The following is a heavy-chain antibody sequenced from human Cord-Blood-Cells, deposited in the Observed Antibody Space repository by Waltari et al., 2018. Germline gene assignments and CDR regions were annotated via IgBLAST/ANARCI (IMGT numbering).Heavy chain of an antibody. Sequence: QVQLQESGPGLVKPSETLSLTCTVSGGSISSYYWSWIRQPPGKGLEWIGYIYYSGNTNYNPSLKSRVTISVDTSKNQFSLKLSSVTAADTAVYYCARGGIYCSGGSCYSWFDPWGQGTLVTVSS. J-gene: IGHJ5*02. D-gene: IGHD2-15*01. CDR3: ARGGIYCSGGSCYSWFDP. V-gene: IGHV4-59*01. CDR1: GGSISSYY. CDR2: IYYSGNT.